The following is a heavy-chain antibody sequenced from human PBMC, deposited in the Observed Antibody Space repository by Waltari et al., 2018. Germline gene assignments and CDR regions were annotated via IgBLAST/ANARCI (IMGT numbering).Heavy chain of an antibody. CDR3: ARDRSSYHVDS. CDR1: GFTFRNHG. J-gene: IGHJ4*02. V-gene: IGHV3-33*01. Sequence: QGQLVQSGGGVVLPGRSLRLSCAASGFTFRNHGMHWVCQAPGKGLEWVAVIWYDGSNKYYADSVKGRFTVSRDNSKNTLYLQMDSLRVEDTAVYYCARDRSSYHVDSWGQGALVIVSS. D-gene: IGHD6-6*01. CDR2: IWYDGSNK.